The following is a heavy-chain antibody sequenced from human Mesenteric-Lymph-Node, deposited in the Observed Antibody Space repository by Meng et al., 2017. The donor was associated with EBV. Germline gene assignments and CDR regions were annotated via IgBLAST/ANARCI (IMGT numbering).Heavy chain of an antibody. CDR3: ARGEVFDS. CDR1: GGSLNSFY. Sequence: ESGPGLVKPSDSLSLTCNVSGGSLNSFYWSWIRQPPGKGLEWIGYIYHSGSTNYNPSLKSRVTMSVDMSKNQFSLKLSSVTAADTAVYYCARGEVFDSWGQGTLVTVSS. V-gene: IGHV4-59*07. CDR2: IYHSGST. J-gene: IGHJ4*02.